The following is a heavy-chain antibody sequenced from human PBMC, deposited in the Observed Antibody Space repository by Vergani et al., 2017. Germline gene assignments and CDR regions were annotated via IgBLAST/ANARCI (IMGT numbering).Heavy chain of an antibody. V-gene: IGHV3-23*01. CDR1: GFTFTNFA. J-gene: IGHJ4*02. D-gene: IGHD6-13*01. CDR3: ARQGSSWWDLLNFDY. CDR2: ISGSGGFT. Sequence: EVQLLESGGNLVQPGGSLRLSCAASGFTFTNFAMTWVRQAPGEGLEWVSGISGSGGFTYYADSVKGRFTISRDNSKNTMFLQMNNLRAEDTAVYYCARQGSSWWDLLNFDYWGQGTLVTVSS.